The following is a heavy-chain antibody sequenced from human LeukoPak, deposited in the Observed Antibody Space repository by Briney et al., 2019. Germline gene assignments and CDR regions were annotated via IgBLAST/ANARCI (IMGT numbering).Heavy chain of an antibody. V-gene: IGHV3-30-3*01. D-gene: IGHD4-17*01. CDR3: AGAPDYGEFDC. CDR1: GFTFSSYA. Sequence: TGGSLRLSCAASGFTFSSYAMHWVRQAPGKGLEWVAVISYDGSNKYYADSVKGRFTISRDNSRNTVFLQMTSLRAEDTALYYCAGAPDYGEFDCWGQGTLVTVSS. CDR2: ISYDGSNK. J-gene: IGHJ4*02.